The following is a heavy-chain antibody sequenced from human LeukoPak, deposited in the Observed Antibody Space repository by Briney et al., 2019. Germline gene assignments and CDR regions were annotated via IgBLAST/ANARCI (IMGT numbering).Heavy chain of an antibody. CDR2: ISSSISYI. J-gene: IGHJ1*01. D-gene: IGHD3-3*01. CDR1: VVTFSSYS. V-gene: IGHV3-21*01. CDR3: ARGPIDADADDFWSGDPPASGYFQH. Sequence: GGALRLPCAASVVTFSSYSMNWVRQAPGKGLEWGSSISSSISYIYYADSVKGRVTISRDNATNSLYLQMNSLRAEDTAVYYCARGPIDADADDFWSGDPPASGYFQHWGQGTLVTVSS.